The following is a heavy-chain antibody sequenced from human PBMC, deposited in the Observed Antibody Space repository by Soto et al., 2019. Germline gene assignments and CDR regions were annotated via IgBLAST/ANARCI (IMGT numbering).Heavy chain of an antibody. CDR1: GFTFSSYG. J-gene: IGHJ3*02. V-gene: IGHV3-30*18. Sequence: GGSLRLSCAASGFTFSSYGMHWVRQAPGKGLEWVAVISYDGSNKYYADSVKGRFTISRDNSKNTLYLQMNSLRAEDTAVYYCAKDSSLEGSGYYSDAFDIWGQGTMVTVS. CDR3: AKDSSLEGSGYYSDAFDI. CDR2: ISYDGSNK. D-gene: IGHD3-10*01.